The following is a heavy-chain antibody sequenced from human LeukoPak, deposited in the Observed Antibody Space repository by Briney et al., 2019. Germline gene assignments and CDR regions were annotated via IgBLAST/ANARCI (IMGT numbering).Heavy chain of an antibody. Sequence: GGSLRLSCAASGFTFSSYAMSWLRQAPGKGLEWVSAISGSGGSTYYADSVKGRLTISRDNSKNTLYLQMNSLRAEDTAVYYCAKDIRRYSSGDYWGQGTLVTVSS. CDR2: ISGSGGST. CDR1: GFTFSSYA. V-gene: IGHV3-23*01. D-gene: IGHD6-25*01. J-gene: IGHJ4*02. CDR3: AKDIRRYSSGDY.